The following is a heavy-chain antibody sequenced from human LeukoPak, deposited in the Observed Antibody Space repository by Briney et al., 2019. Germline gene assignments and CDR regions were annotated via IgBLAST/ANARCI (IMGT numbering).Heavy chain of an antibody. CDR1: PLPLSIYA. V-gene: IGHV3-23*01. CDR2: ISGSGGST. J-gene: IGHJ4*02. Sequence: GGSLRLSCPDSPLPLSIYAMGEVRQAPGKGVEWVSAISGSGGSTYYADSVKGGLTISRDNSKNTLYLKMNSLRAEDTGVYDCAKLAYYDSTPVDYWGQGTLVTVSS. D-gene: IGHD3-22*01. CDR3: AKLAYYDSTPVDY.